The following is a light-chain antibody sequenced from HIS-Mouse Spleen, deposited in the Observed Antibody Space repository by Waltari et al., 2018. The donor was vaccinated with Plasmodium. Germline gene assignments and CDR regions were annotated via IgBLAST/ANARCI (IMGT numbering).Light chain of an antibody. CDR3: QAWDSSTAWV. J-gene: IGLJ2*01. Sequence: SYELTQPPSVSVSPGQTASITCSAHQLGDQYACWYQQKPGQSPVLVLYQASKRPSGIPERFSGSNSENTATLTISGTRAMDEADYYCQAWDSSTAWVFGGGTKLTVL. CDR2: QAS. CDR1: QLGDQY. V-gene: IGLV3-1*01.